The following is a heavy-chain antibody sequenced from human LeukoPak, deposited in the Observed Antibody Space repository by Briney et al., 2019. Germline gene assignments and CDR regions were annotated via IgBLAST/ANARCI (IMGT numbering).Heavy chain of an antibody. J-gene: IGHJ4*02. V-gene: IGHV3-23*01. CDR2: ISGSGGST. CDR1: GFTFSSYA. CDR3: AKTRAVRRQGFDY. Sequence: VGSLRLSCAASGFTFSSYAMSWVRQAPGKGLEWVSAISGSGGSTYYADSVKGRFTISRDNSKNTLYLQMNSLRAEDTAVYYCAKTRAVRRQGFDYWGQGTLVTVSS. D-gene: IGHD4-17*01.